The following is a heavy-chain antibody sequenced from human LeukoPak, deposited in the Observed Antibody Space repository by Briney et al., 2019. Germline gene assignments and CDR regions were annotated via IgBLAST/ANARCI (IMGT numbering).Heavy chain of an antibody. D-gene: IGHD1-1*01. Sequence: GASVKVSCKASGYIFAIYAMIWVRQAPGQGLEFMGWIATNTGNPTYAQGFTVRFVFSLDPSVSTAYLQISSLKAEDTAVYYCARKARPGTTFFIDYWGQGTLVTVSS. CDR2: IATNTGNP. CDR3: ARKARPGTTFFIDY. V-gene: IGHV7-4-1*02. J-gene: IGHJ4*02. CDR1: GYIFAIYA.